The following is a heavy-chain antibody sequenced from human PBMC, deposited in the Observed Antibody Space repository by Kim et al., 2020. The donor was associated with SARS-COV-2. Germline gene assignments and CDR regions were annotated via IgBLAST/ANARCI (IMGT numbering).Heavy chain of an antibody. CDR3: ARGNTIFGVVIGPFDY. V-gene: IGHV4-4*09. D-gene: IGHD3-3*01. J-gene: IGHJ4*02. Sequence: SLKRRVTISVDTSKNQFSLKLGSVTAADTAVYYCARGNTIFGVVIGPFDYWGQGTLVTVSS.